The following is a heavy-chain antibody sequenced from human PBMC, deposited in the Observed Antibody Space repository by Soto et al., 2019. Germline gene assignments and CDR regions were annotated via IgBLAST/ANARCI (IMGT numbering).Heavy chain of an antibody. CDR2: IIPIFGTA. V-gene: IGHV1-69*13. D-gene: IGHD5-12*01. J-gene: IGHJ4*02. CDR3: ARDGGDGYNFFGF. Sequence: SVKVSCKASGGTFSSYAISGVRQAPGQGLEWMGGIIPIFGTANYAQKFQGRVTITADESTSTAYMELSSLRSEDTAVYYCARDGGDGYNFFGFWGQGTLVTGSS. CDR1: GGTFSSYA.